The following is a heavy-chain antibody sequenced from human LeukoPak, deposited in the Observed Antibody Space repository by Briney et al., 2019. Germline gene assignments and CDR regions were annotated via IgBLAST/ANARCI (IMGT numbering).Heavy chain of an antibody. J-gene: IGHJ3*02. Sequence: SETLSLTCAVYGGSFSGCYWSWIRQPPGKGLEWIGEINHSGSTNYNPSLKSRVTISVDTSKNQFSLKLSSVTAADTAVYYCARGSAGIAVAGPSSRAFDIWGQGTMVTVSS. V-gene: IGHV4-34*01. D-gene: IGHD6-19*01. CDR2: INHSGST. CDR1: GGSFSGCY. CDR3: ARGSAGIAVAGPSSRAFDI.